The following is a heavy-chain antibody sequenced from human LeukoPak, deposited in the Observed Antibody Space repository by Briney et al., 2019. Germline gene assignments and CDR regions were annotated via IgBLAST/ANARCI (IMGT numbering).Heavy chain of an antibody. V-gene: IGHV3-73*01. Sequence: PGGSRKLSGAASGFPFMGPAMHWVPQASGKGLEWVGRIRSKANSYATAYAASVKGRFTISRDDSKNTAYLQMNSLKTEDTAVYYCTCQHDRGYWGQGTLVTVSS. D-gene: IGHD3-10*01. CDR2: IRSKANSYAT. J-gene: IGHJ4*02. CDR3: TCQHDRGY. CDR1: GFPFMGPA.